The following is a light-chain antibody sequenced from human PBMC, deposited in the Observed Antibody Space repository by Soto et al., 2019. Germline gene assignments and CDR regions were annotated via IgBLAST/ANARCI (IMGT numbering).Light chain of an antibody. J-gene: IGLJ2*01. CDR2: LNRDGSH. V-gene: IGLV4-69*01. CDR3: QTWGTGIVI. CDR1: SGHSNYA. Sequence: QAVLTQSPSASASLGASVKLTCTLSSGHSNYAIAWHQQQPEKGPRYLMKLNRDGSHSKGDGIPNRFSGSSSGAERYLTISSLQSEDQAYYYCQTWGTGIVIFGGGTKLTVL.